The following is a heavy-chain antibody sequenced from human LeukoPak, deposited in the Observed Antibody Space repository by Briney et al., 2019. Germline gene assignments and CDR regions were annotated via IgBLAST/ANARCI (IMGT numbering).Heavy chain of an antibody. CDR2: ISSSGSTI. Sequence: PGGSLRLSCAASGFTFSDYYMSWIRQAPGKGLEWVSYISSSGSTIYYADSVKGRFTISRDNAKNSLYLQMNSLRAEDTAVYYCTGLRRGSGSYNFDYWGQGTLVTVSS. J-gene: IGHJ4*02. D-gene: IGHD3-10*01. CDR3: TGLRRGSGSYNFDY. V-gene: IGHV3-11*04. CDR1: GFTFSDYY.